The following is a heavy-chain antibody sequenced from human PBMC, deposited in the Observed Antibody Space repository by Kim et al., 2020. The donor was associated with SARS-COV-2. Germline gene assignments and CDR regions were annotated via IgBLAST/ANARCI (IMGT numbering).Heavy chain of an antibody. CDR1: GFTFSSYA. CDR2: ISGSGGST. D-gene: IGHD3-10*01. V-gene: IGHV3-23*01. CDR3: AKNQADGPDYGMDV. Sequence: GGSLRLSCAASGFTFSSYAMSWVRQAPGKGLEWVSAISGSGGSTYYADSVKGRFTISRDNSKNTLYLQMNSLRAEDTAVYYCAKNQADGPDYGMDVWGQGTTVTVSS. J-gene: IGHJ6*02.